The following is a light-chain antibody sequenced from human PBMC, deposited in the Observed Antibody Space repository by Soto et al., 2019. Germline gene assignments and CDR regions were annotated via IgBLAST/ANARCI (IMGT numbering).Light chain of an antibody. V-gene: IGKV3-11*01. J-gene: IGKJ2*01. Sequence: ETVLTQSPATLSLSPGERATLSCRASQSVNSYLAWYQQKPGQAPRLLIYEGSKRATGIPARFSGSGSGTDFTLPISSLEPEDFAVYYCQHRSNWPATFGQGTKVEI. CDR2: EGS. CDR1: QSVNSY. CDR3: QHRSNWPAT.